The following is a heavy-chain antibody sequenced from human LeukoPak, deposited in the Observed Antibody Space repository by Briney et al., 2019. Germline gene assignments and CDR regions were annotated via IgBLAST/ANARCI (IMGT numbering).Heavy chain of an antibody. J-gene: IGHJ4*02. CDR2: ISSTSTYK. CDR3: AIDSGPGDT. D-gene: IGHD4-17*01. CDR1: GFTFSTYS. Sequence: GGCRRLSCAASGFTFSTYSMSWGRQAPGMGLEWVSFISSTSTYKYYAESVKGRFTISRDNAKNSLFLQMNSLRDEDTAVYYCAIDSGPGDTWGPGNLLTVSS. V-gene: IGHV3-21*01.